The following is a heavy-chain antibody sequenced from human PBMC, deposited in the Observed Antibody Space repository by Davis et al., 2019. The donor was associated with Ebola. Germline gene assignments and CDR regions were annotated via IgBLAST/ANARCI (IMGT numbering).Heavy chain of an antibody. V-gene: IGHV4-34*01. CDR2: INHSGST. D-gene: IGHD3-22*01. CDR1: GGSFSGYY. CDR3: ARGPSDYDSSGYSPDAFDI. J-gene: IGHJ3*02. Sequence: SQTLSLTCAVYGGSFSGYYWSWIRQPPGKGLEWIGEINHSGSTNYNPSLKSRVTISVDTSKNQFSLKLSSVTAADTAVYYCARGPSDYDSSGYSPDAFDIWGQGTMVTVSS.